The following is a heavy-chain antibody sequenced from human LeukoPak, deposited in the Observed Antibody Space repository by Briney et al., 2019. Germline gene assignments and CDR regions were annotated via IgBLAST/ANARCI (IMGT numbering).Heavy chain of an antibody. CDR3: AMTGSFYSVYGMDV. CDR2: IYHSGST. J-gene: IGHJ6*02. D-gene: IGHD3-9*01. CDR1: GGSISSGGYY. Sequence: SQTLSLTCTVSGGSISSGGYYWSWIRQPPGKGLEWIGYIYHSGSTYYNPSLKSRVTISVDTSKNQFSLKLSSVTAADTAVYYCAMTGSFYSVYGMDVWGQGTTVTVSS. V-gene: IGHV4-30-2*01.